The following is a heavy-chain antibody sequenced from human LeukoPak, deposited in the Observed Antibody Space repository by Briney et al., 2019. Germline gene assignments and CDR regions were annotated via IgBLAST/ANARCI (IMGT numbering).Heavy chain of an antibody. D-gene: IGHD2-2*01. CDR2: IYYSGTT. V-gene: IGHV4-39*01. J-gene: IGHJ4*02. Sequence: SQTLSLTCTVSGGSVSSSNYWDWIRQPPGKGLEWIGNIYYSGTTYYNPSLKSRVSISVDTSKSQFSLKLNSVTAADTAVYYCATLGGSTDYWGQGTLVTVSS. CDR1: GGSVSSSNY. CDR3: ATLGGSTDY.